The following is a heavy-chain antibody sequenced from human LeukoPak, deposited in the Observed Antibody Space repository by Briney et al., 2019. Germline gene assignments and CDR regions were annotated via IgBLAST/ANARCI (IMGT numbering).Heavy chain of an antibody. V-gene: IGHV4-61*02. CDR2: IYTSGST. CDR3: ARFTSLVDY. CDR1: GGSISSGSYY. Sequence: PSQTLSLTCTVSGGSISSGSYYWSWIRQPAGKGLEWIGRIYTSGSTNYNPSLKSRVTKSVDTSKNQFSLKLSSVTAADTAVYYCARFTSLVDYWGQGTLVTVSS. J-gene: IGHJ4*02. D-gene: IGHD2-2*01.